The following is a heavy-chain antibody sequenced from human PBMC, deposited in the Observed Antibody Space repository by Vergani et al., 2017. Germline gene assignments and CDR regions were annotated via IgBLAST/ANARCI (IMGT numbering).Heavy chain of an antibody. V-gene: IGHV4-59*12. J-gene: IGHJ4*02. CDR3: ARDGQWAFDY. CDR2: IDYSGST. D-gene: IGHD6-19*01. Sequence: QVQLQESGPGLVKPSETLSLTCTVSGGSISSYYWSWIRQPPGKGLEWIGYIDYSGSTNYNPSLKSRVTISVDTSKNQFSLKLSSVTAADTAVYYCARDGQWAFDYWGRGTLVTVSS. CDR1: GGSISSYY.